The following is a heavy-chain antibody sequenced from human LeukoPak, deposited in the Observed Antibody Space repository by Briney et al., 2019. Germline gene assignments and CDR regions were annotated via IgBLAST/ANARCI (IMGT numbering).Heavy chain of an antibody. D-gene: IGHD6-13*01. Sequence: GGSLTLSCAASGFTLSSYEMNWVRQAPGKGLEWVSYIISSGSTIYYADSVKGRFTISRDNAKNSLYLQMNSLRAEDTAVYYCATTLYSSSWLSAYYYYYYMDVWGKGTTVTVSS. J-gene: IGHJ6*03. CDR1: GFTLSSYE. CDR2: IISSGSTI. V-gene: IGHV3-48*03. CDR3: ATTLYSSSWLSAYYYYYYMDV.